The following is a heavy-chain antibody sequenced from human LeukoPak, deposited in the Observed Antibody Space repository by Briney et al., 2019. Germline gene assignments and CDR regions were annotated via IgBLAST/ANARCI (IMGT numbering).Heavy chain of an antibody. Sequence: GGSLRLSCAASGFTFSSYAMSWVRQAPGKGLEWVSAISGSGGSTYYADSVKGRFTISRDNAKNSLYLQMNSLRAEDTAVYYCARDQLGNVYFDYWGQGTLVTVSS. D-gene: IGHD1-1*01. J-gene: IGHJ4*02. CDR3: ARDQLGNVYFDY. CDR2: ISGSGGST. CDR1: GFTFSSYA. V-gene: IGHV3-23*01.